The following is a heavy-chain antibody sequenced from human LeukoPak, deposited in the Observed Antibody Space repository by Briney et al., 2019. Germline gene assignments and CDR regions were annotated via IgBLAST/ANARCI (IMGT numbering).Heavy chain of an antibody. Sequence: SETLSLTCTVSGGSISSYYWSWIRQPPGKGLEWIGYIYYSGSTNYNPSLKSRVTISVDTSKNQFSLKLSSVTAADTAVYYCARAGSSGWYAGASRFDPWGQGTLVTVSS. CDR2: IYYSGST. V-gene: IGHV4-59*01. CDR3: ARAGSSGWYAGASRFDP. J-gene: IGHJ5*02. CDR1: GGSISSYY. D-gene: IGHD6-19*01.